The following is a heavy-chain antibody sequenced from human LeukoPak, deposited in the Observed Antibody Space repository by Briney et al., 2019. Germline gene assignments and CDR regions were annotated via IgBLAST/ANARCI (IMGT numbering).Heavy chain of an antibody. V-gene: IGHV3-7*01. CDR2: IKVDGSEK. CDR3: VRDGPFGSGTFGY. J-gene: IGHJ4*02. CDR1: GFSFSRSW. D-gene: IGHD3-10*01. Sequence: GGSLRLSCVASGFSFSRSWMSWVRQAPGKGLEWVANIKVDGSEKHYLDSVEGRFIISRDNAKNSLHLQMNNLRAEDTAEYYCVRDGPFGSGTFGYWDQGTLVSVSS.